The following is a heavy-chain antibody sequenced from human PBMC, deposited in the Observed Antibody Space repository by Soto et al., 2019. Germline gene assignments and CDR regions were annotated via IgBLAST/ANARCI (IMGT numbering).Heavy chain of an antibody. D-gene: IGHD2-21*01. CDR3: ATWAIAVGGEGF. Sequence: PGGSLRLSCTASGFSVSDYSVNWVRQAPGKGLEWISYISSTGDLILYADSVKGRFTIARDIAKNSLYLQMDSPRDEDSAVYYCATWAIAVGGEGFWGPGTLVTVSS. CDR1: GFSVSDYS. V-gene: IGHV3-48*02. CDR2: ISSTGDLI. J-gene: IGHJ4*02.